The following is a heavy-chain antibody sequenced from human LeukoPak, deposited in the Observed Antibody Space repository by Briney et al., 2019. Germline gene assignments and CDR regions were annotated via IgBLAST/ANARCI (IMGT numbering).Heavy chain of an antibody. CDR1: GGSISSSSYY. V-gene: IGHV4-39*07. Sequence: SETLSLTCTVSGGSISSSSYYWGWIRQPPGKGLEWIGSIYYSGSTYYNPSLKSRVTISIDTSKNQFSLKLGSVTAADTAVYYCARVYITMVRGDTGGLDYWGQGTLVTVSS. CDR2: IYYSGST. CDR3: ARVYITMVRGDTGGLDY. D-gene: IGHD3-10*01. J-gene: IGHJ4*02.